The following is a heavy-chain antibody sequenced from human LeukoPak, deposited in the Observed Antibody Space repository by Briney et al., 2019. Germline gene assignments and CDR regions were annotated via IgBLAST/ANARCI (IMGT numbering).Heavy chain of an antibody. Sequence: GGSLRLSCAASGFTFSSYSMNWVRQAPGKGLEWVSSISSSSSYTYYADSVKGRFTISRDNAKNSLYLQMNSLRAEDTAVYYCARDSRYSSSWFDAFDIWGQGTMVTVSS. CDR2: ISSSSSYT. CDR1: GFTFSSYS. V-gene: IGHV3-21*01. J-gene: IGHJ3*02. D-gene: IGHD6-13*01. CDR3: ARDSRYSSSWFDAFDI.